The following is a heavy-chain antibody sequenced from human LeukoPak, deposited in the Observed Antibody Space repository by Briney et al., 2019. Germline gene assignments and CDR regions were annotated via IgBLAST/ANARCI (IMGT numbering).Heavy chain of an antibody. V-gene: IGHV3-48*03. CDR2: ISSSGSTI. CDR3: AREGRSGWYGGYAFDI. D-gene: IGHD6-19*01. J-gene: IGHJ3*02. CDR1: GFTFSSYE. Sequence: GGSLRLSCAASGFTFSSYEMNWVRQAPGKGLEWVSYISSSGSTIYYADSVKGRFTISRDIAKTSLYLQMNSLRAEDTAVYYCAREGRSGWYGGYAFDIWGQGTMVTVSS.